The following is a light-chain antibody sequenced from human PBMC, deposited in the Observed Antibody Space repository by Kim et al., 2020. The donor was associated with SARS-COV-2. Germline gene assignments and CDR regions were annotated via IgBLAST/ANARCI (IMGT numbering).Light chain of an antibody. J-gene: IGKJ4*01. V-gene: IGKV3-20*01. Sequence: SSGGRATLSCRASQSVSSTYLAWYQPKPGQAPRLLIYGASSRATGIPDRFSGSGSGTDFTLTISRLEPEDFAIYYCQQYGASFLTFGGGTKVDIK. CDR1: QSVSSTY. CDR2: GAS. CDR3: QQYGASFLT.